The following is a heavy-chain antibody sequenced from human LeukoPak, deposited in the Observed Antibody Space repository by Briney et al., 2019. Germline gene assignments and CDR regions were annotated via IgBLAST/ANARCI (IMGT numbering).Heavy chain of an antibody. J-gene: IGHJ4*02. Sequence: SQTLSLTCAISGDSVPSNSAAWNWIRQSPSRGLEWLGRTYYRSKWYNDYAVSVKSRITINPDTSKNQFSLQLNSVTPEDTAVYYCARGTVTTPETGGDHFDYWGQGTLVTVSS. V-gene: IGHV6-1*01. CDR3: ARGTVTTPETGGDHFDY. CDR2: TYYRSKWYN. CDR1: GDSVPSNSAA. D-gene: IGHD4-17*01.